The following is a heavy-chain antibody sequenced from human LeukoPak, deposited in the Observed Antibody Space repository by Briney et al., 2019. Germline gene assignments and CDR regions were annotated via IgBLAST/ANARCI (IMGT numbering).Heavy chain of an antibody. Sequence: GGSLRLSCAASGFTFSDYYMNWIRQAPGKGLEWVSYISSSGSIIYYADSVKGRFTISRDNAKNSLYLQMNSLRAEDTAVYYCARGVLDYYDNSGYYCWGQGTLVTVSS. V-gene: IGHV3-11*04. CDR3: ARGVLDYYDNSGYYC. CDR1: GFTFSDYY. D-gene: IGHD3-22*01. J-gene: IGHJ4*02. CDR2: ISSSGSII.